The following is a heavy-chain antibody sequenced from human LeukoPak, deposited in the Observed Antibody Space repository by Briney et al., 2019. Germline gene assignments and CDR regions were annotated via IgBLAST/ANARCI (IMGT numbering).Heavy chain of an antibody. CDR1: GFTFSNSL. J-gene: IGHJ4*02. V-gene: IGHV3-74*01. Sequence: GGSLRLSCAASGFTFSNSLMHWVRQVPGKGLVWVARIDTDGSTTHYADSVRGRSTISRDNAKNTPYLQMNSLRVEDAAVYFCARDRDGYNYWGQGTLVTVSS. CDR2: IDTDGSTT. CDR3: ARDRDGYNY. D-gene: IGHD5-24*01.